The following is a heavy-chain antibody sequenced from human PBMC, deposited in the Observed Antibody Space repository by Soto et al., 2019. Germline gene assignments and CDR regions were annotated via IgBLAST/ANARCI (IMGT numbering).Heavy chain of an antibody. CDR1: VFISRDFD. V-gene: IGHV3-11*01. Sequence: GGSLPVSRAYRVFISRDFDMNWIGQATGKGLESLSSTGFGGNNIYYADSVKARFTVSRDNAKNSLYLQMNSLRVEDTAVYYCARGSFTDYHNSTGYGEAFDPWGQGTVVTVSS. D-gene: IGHD3-22*01. CDR3: ARGSFTDYHNSTGYGEAFDP. CDR2: TGFGGNNI. J-gene: IGHJ5*02.